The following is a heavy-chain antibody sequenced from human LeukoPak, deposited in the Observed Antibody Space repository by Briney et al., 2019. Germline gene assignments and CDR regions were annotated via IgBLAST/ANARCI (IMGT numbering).Heavy chain of an antibody. Sequence: GGSLRLSCAASGFTFSTYWMHWVRQAPGKGLVWVSRIGSDGISTNYADSVQGRFTISRDNAKNTLYLQMNSLRAEDTAVYYCASSGRAQAGYNGFDPWGKGTLVTVSS. CDR1: GFTFSTYW. CDR2: IGSDGIST. CDR3: ASSGRAQAGYNGFDP. J-gene: IGHJ5*02. D-gene: IGHD3-10*01. V-gene: IGHV3-74*01.